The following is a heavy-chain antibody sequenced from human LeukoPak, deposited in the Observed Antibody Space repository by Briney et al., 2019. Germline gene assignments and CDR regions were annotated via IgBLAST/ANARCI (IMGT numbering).Heavy chain of an antibody. CDR3: ARDSDRLKFDY. CDR2: VYYTGST. V-gene: IGHV4-39*07. CDR1: GVSISTSSYY. Sequence: SETLSLTCTVSGVSISTSSYYWGWIRQPPGKGLEWIGTVYYTGSTYYNPSLKSRVTISVDTSKNQFSLRLSSVTAADTAVYYCARDSDRLKFDYWGQGTLVTVSS. J-gene: IGHJ4*02. D-gene: IGHD3-22*01.